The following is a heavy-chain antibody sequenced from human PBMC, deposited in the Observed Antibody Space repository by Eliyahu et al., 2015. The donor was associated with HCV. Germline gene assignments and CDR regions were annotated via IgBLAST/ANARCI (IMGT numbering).Heavy chain of an antibody. CDR3: AKGSSSGWYHFHY. J-gene: IGHJ4*02. CDR2: ISYDGSNK. D-gene: IGHD6-19*01. V-gene: IGHV3-30*18. Sequence: QVQLVESGGGVVQPGRSLXXSXAASGFTFSXYGMHWVRQAPGKGLGWVAVISYDGSNKYYADSVKGRFTISRDNSKNTLYLQMNSLRADDTAVYYCAKGSSSGWYHFHYWGQGTLVTVSS. CDR1: GFTFSXYG.